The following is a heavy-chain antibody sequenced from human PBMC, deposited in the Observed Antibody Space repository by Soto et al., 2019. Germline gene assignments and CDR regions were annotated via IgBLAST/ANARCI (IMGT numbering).Heavy chain of an antibody. Sequence: ASVKVSCKASGYTFTIYYMHWVVQSPLQWLDWMGIINPSGGSTSYAQKFQGRVTMTRDTSTSTVYMELSSLRSEDTAVYYCARDPDVFHCSGGSCSTDGMDVWGQGTTVTVSS. CDR2: INPSGGST. V-gene: IGHV1-46*01. CDR3: ARDPDVFHCSGGSCSTDGMDV. CDR1: GYTFTIYY. D-gene: IGHD2-15*01. J-gene: IGHJ6*02.